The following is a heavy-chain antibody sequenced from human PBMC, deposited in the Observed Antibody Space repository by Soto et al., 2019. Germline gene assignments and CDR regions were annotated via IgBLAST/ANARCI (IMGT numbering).Heavy chain of an antibody. CDR1: GFTFGNYG. CDR3: AKESGSSRPFDY. Sequence: EVLLLESGGGLVQPGGSLRLSCAASGFTFGNYGMNWVRQAPGKGLEWVSAISADGERPYYADSAKGRFTISRDNSKNTLYLQMGGLRDDDTAVYYCAKESGSSRPFDYWGQGTLVTVSS. D-gene: IGHD6-13*01. V-gene: IGHV3-23*01. CDR2: ISADGERP. J-gene: IGHJ4*02.